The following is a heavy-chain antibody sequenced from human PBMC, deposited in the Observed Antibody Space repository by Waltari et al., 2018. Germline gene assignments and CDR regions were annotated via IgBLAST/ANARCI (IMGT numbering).Heavy chain of an antibody. Sequence: EVQLVESGGGLVQPGRSLRLCCTASGFTFGDYAMSWVRQAPGKGLEWVGFIRSKAYGGTTEYAASVKGRFTISRDDSKSIAYLQMNSLKTEDTAVYYCCGFLEWENFWGQGTLVTVSS. CDR3: CGFLEWENF. CDR2: IRSKAYGGTT. V-gene: IGHV3-49*04. CDR1: GFTFGDYA. J-gene: IGHJ4*02. D-gene: IGHD3-3*01.